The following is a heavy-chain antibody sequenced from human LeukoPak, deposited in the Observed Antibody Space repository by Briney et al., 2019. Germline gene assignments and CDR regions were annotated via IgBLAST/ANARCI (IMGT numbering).Heavy chain of an antibody. Sequence: QPGGSLLLSCAASGFTFSSYAMSWVRPAPGKGLEWVSAISGSGGSTYYADSVKGRFTISRDNSKNTLYLQMNSLRAEDTAVYYCAKRHKEFHYYDSSGCDYWGQGTLVTVSS. D-gene: IGHD3-22*01. CDR3: AKRHKEFHYYDSSGCDY. CDR1: GFTFSSYA. CDR2: ISGSGGST. J-gene: IGHJ4*02. V-gene: IGHV3-23*01.